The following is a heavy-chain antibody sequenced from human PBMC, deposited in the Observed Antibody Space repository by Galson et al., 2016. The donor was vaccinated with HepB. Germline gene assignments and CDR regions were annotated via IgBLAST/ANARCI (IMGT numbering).Heavy chain of an antibody. CDR2: IYPGNSET. V-gene: IGHV5-51*01. CDR3: ARQRYFDF. CDR1: GYIFANYW. Sequence: QSGAEVKKPGESLKISCQGFGYIFANYWIGWVRQMPGKGLEWMGIIYPGNSETRYSTSFQGQVTISADKSTSTTYLQWSSLKTSDTAMYYCARQRYFDFWGRGTLVTVSS. J-gene: IGHJ2*01.